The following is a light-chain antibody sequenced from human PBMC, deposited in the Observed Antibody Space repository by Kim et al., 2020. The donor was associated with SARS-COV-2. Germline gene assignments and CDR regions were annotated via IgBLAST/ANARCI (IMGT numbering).Light chain of an antibody. Sequence: GQKVTISCSGSGANIGNNYVAWYQQLPGAAPNLLIFDNNERPSGIPDRFSGSKSGTSATLGITGLQTGDEADYYCGTWDSSLSAAVFGGGTQLTVL. V-gene: IGLV1-51*01. CDR1: GANIGNNY. J-gene: IGLJ7*01. CDR2: DNN. CDR3: GTWDSSLSAAV.